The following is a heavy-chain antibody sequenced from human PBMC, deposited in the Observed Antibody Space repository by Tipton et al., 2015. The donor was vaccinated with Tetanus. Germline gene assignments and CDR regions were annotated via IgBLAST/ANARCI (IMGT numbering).Heavy chain of an antibody. D-gene: IGHD2-2*01. Sequence: QMQLVQSGAEVKKPGASVKVSCKASGYTFTGYYMHWVRQAPGQGLEWMGWINTHSGGTNYAQKFQGRVTMTRDTSISTAYMELSRLRSDDTAVYYCAVVVVPATSHYYYYGMDVWGQGTTVTVSS. CDR3: AVVVVPATSHYYYYGMDV. V-gene: IGHV1-2*02. CDR2: INTHSGGT. CDR1: GYTFTGYY. J-gene: IGHJ6*02.